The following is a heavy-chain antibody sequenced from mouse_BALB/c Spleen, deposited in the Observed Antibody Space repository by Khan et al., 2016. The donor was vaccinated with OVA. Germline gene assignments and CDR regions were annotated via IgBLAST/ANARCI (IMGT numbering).Heavy chain of an antibody. CDR1: GYTFNSYC. J-gene: IGHJ2*01. CDR2: TNPTNGRT. Sequence: QVQLQQSGAELVKAGASVKMSCKASGYTFNSYCMHWVKQRLGQGLEWFAETNPTNGRTYYNEKFTSKATLTVDTSSSTAYMLLSGPTFEHSAVYDCARIRKIVVTYFDYWGQGTTLTVSA. CDR3: ARIRKIVVTYFDY. D-gene: IGHD1-1*01. V-gene: IGHV1S81*02.